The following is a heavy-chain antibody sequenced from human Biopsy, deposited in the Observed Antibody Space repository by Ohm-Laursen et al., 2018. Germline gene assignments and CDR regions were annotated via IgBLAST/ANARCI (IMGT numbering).Heavy chain of an antibody. Sequence: TLSLTCAVYGESFNGYDWTWIRQPPGKGLEWVGEFSHTGTTIYNPSLKSRLTISVDKSKNHFSLRLTSVTAADTATYFCARGPYGDNAGAFDVWGQGTVVTVSS. V-gene: IGHV4-34*01. CDR1: GESFNGYD. CDR3: ARGPYGDNAGAFDV. CDR2: FSHTGTT. D-gene: IGHD4/OR15-4a*01. J-gene: IGHJ3*01.